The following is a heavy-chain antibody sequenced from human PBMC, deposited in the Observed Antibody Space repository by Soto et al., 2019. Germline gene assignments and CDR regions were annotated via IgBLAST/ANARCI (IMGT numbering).Heavy chain of an antibody. J-gene: IGHJ3*02. V-gene: IGHV4-4*07. CDR3: ARGGRDGFDT. Sequence: PSETLSLTCSVSGGSISTFYWNWIRQSAGEGLEWIGRIYITGSTNVNPSLKSRVMMSVDTSKNQFTLKLNSVTAADTAVYYCARGGRDGFDTWGQGTMVTVSS. CDR1: GGSISTFY. CDR2: IYITGST.